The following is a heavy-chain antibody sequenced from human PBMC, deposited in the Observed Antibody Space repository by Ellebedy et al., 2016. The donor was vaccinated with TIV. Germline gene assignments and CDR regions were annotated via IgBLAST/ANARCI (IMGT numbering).Heavy chain of an antibody. J-gene: IGHJ6*04. CDR1: GFTVSSNY. V-gene: IGHV3-53*01. Sequence: GESLKISCAASGFTVSSNYMSWVRRAPGQGLGWVSVIYGGGNTDSAEHVEGRVTISRDNSKKTVYLQMNSLRAEDTAVYYCARARGWYGSDGMDVWGEGTTVTVSS. CDR3: ARARGWYGSDGMDV. D-gene: IGHD6-19*01. CDR2: IYGGGNT.